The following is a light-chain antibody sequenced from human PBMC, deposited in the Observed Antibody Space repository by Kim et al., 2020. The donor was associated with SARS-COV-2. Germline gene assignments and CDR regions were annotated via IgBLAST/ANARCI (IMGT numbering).Light chain of an antibody. V-gene: IGLV5-45*03. CDR2: YKSDSDK. CDR3: MISYNNVWV. CDR1: SGINVGTYR. J-gene: IGLJ3*02. Sequence: QPVLTQPSSLSASPGASASLTCTLRSGINVGTYRIYWYQQKPGSPPQYLLRYKSDSDKQQGSGVPSRFSGSKDASANAGILLISGLQSEDEADYYCMISYNNVWVFGGGTQLTVL.